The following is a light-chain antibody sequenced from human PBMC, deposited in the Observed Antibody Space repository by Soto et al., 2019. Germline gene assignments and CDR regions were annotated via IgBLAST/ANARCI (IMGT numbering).Light chain of an antibody. Sequence: QSPGTVSVTPGKRATLSCRASQSVSSNLAWYQQKPGQAPRLLIYGASTRATDVPPRFSGSGSGTEFTLTVSSLQSEDFAVYYCQQYNTWPPYTFGQGTKVDI. CDR1: QSVSSN. V-gene: IGKV3-15*01. J-gene: IGKJ2*01. CDR2: GAS. CDR3: QQYNTWPPYT.